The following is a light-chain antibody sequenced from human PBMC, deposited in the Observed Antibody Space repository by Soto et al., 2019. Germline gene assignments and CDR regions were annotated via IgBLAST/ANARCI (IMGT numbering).Light chain of an antibody. CDR1: TGAVTSDYY. J-gene: IGLJ3*02. CDR3: VLLYGGAWV. V-gene: IGLV7-43*01. CDR2: RTS. Sequence: QTVVTQEPSLTVSPGGTVTLTCALTTGAVTSDYYPNWFQRKPGQALRTLIYRTSNKHSWTPTRFSGSLLGGKAALTLSGVQPEDEADYYCVLLYGGAWVFGGGTKLTVL.